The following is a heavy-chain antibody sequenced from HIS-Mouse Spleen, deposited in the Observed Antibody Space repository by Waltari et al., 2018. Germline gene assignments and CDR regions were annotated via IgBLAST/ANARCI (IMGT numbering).Heavy chain of an antibody. Sequence: QLQLQESGPRLVKTSETLSLTCTVCGGAISSSIYNCGWIRQPPGKGLEWIGSIYYSGSTYYNPSLKSRVTISVDTSKNQFSLKLSSVTAADTAVYYCAREIPYSSSWYDWYFDLWGRGTLVTVSS. CDR3: AREIPYSSSWYDWYFDL. J-gene: IGHJ2*01. D-gene: IGHD6-13*01. CDR1: GGAISSSIYN. CDR2: IYYSGST. V-gene: IGHV4-39*07.